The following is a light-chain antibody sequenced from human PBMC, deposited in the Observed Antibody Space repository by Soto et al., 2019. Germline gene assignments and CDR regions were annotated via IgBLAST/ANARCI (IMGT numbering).Light chain of an antibody. CDR1: RAITNH. V-gene: IGKV1-39*01. CDR2: AAS. J-gene: IGKJ4*01. Sequence: DVQLTQSPAPLSSSVGDIVSISCRASRAITNHLNWYQQKPGKAPILLVYAASTLETGVPSRFSGSGSGTHFTLTIDNLQPEDVATYFCQQNYSTPLTFGGGTKV. CDR3: QQNYSTPLT.